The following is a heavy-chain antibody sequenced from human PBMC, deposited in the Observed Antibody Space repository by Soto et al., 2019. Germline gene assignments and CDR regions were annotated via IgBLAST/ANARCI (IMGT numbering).Heavy chain of an antibody. V-gene: IGHV3-30*18. Sequence: LRLSCAASGFTFSSYGMHWVRQAPGKGLEWVAVISYDGSNKYYADSVKGRFTISRDNSKNTLYLQMNSLRAEDTAVYYCAKDQMVRGVIITGYYYYGMDVWGQGTTVTVSS. D-gene: IGHD3-10*01. CDR3: AKDQMVRGVIITGYYYYGMDV. J-gene: IGHJ6*02. CDR1: GFTFSSYG. CDR2: ISYDGSNK.